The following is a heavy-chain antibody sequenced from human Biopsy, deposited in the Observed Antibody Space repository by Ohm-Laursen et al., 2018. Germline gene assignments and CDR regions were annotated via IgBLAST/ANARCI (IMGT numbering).Heavy chain of an antibody. CDR2: ISYTGYT. V-gene: IGHV4-59*11. D-gene: IGHD4-23*01. CDR3: ARGSNDFGGLYFPR. Sequence: SDTLSLTWSVSGGSFTGHYWNWIRQPPGKGLEWIGHISYTGYTSYNASLKSRVTISVDTSRNHFSLRLSSLTAADTAVYYCARGSNDFGGLYFPRWGQGTLLTVSS. J-gene: IGHJ4*02. CDR1: GGSFTGHY.